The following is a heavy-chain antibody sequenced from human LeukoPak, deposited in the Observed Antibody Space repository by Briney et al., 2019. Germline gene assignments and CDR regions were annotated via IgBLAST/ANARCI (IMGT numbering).Heavy chain of an antibody. V-gene: IGHV4-39*01. CDR3: ALRYFDRDY. D-gene: IGHD3-9*01. J-gene: IGHJ4*02. Sequence: SETLSLTCTVSGGSIGSYYWVWIRQPPGKGLEWVGSIYYSGSTYYNPSLKSRVTISVGTSKNQFSLKLSSVTAADTAVYYCALRYFDRDYWGQGTLVTVSS. CDR2: IYYSGST. CDR1: GGSIGSYY.